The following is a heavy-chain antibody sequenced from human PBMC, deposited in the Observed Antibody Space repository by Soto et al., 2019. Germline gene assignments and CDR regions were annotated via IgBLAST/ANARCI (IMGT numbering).Heavy chain of an antibody. CDR1: GFTFSSYS. CDR3: ASGPRAIRSLFYGMDV. V-gene: IGHV3-21*01. J-gene: IGHJ6*02. CDR2: ISSSSSYI. D-gene: IGHD4-17*01. Sequence: EVQLVESGGGLVKPGGSLRLSCAASGFTFSSYSMNWVRQAPGKGLEWVSSISSSSSYIYYADSVKGRFTISRDNAKNSLYRQMNSLRAEDAAVYYCASGPRAIRSLFYGMDVGGQGTTVPVSS.